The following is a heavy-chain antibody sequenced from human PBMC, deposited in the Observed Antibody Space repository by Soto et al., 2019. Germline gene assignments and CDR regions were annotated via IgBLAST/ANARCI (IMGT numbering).Heavy chain of an antibody. V-gene: IGHV4-34*01. CDR3: ARRAKVVPAAIPSYYFDY. CDR2: INHSGFT. J-gene: IGHJ4*02. Sequence: SETLSLTCAVYGGSFSGYYWTWIRQPPGEGLEWIGEINHSGFTTYNPSLKSRLTMSVDTSKNQFSLKLSSVTAADTAVYYCARRAKVVPAAIPSYYFDYWGQGTLVTVSS. D-gene: IGHD2-2*01. CDR1: GGSFSGYY.